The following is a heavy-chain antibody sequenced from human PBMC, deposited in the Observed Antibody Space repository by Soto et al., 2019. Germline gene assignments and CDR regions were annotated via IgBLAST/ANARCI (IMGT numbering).Heavy chain of an antibody. D-gene: IGHD3-16*01. CDR1: GYTFTGYY. CDR3: ARSSTYYDYIWGLMDV. J-gene: IGHJ6*03. V-gene: IGHV1-2*04. Sequence: ASVKVSCKASGYTFTGYYMHWVRQAPGQGLEWMGWINPNSGGTNYAQKFQGWVTMTRDTSISTAYLQWSSLKASDTAMYYCARSSTYYDYIWGLMDVWGKGTTVTVSS. CDR2: INPNSGGT.